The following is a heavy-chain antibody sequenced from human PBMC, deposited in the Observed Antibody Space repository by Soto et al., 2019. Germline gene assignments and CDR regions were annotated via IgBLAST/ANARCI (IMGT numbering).Heavy chain of an antibody. J-gene: IGHJ3*02. CDR2: ISYDGSNK. CDR1: GFTFSSYG. V-gene: IGHV3-30*03. D-gene: IGHD3-9*01. CDR3: ARDYDILTGGGPFDI. Sequence: GGSLRLSCAASGFTFSSYGMHWVRQAPGKGLEWVAVISYDGSNKYYADSVKGRFTISRDNSKNTLYLQMNSLRAEDTAVYYCARDYDILTGGGPFDIWGQGTMVTVSS.